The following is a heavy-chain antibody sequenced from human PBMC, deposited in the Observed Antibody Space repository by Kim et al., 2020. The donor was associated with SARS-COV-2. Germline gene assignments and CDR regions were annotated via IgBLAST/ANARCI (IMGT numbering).Heavy chain of an antibody. CDR1: GFTFSAYS. J-gene: IGHJ4*02. CDR3: AKHCRVSTFFFVK. Sequence: GGSLRLSCAAAGFTFSAYSMNWVRQAPGKGLEWVSSISDNGIYIYYGDSVKGRFTTSRDNAENSLYLQMNSLRAEDTAIYYCAKHCRVSTFFFVKWGLGTLGTASS. V-gene: IGHV3-21*01. D-gene: IGHD2-15*01. CDR2: ISDNGIYI.